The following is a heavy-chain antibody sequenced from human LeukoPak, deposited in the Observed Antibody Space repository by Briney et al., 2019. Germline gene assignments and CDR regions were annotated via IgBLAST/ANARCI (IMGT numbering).Heavy chain of an antibody. CDR1: GYTFTGYY. J-gene: IGHJ4*02. CDR3: ARDTAPYSSDSAFDY. CDR2: INPNSGGT. Sequence: GASVKVSCKASGYTFTGYYMHWVRQAPGQGLEWMGWINPNSGGTNYAQKFQGRVTMTRDTSISTAYMELRSLRSGDTAVYYCARDTAPYSSDSAFDYWGQGTLVTVSS. D-gene: IGHD6-25*01. V-gene: IGHV1-2*02.